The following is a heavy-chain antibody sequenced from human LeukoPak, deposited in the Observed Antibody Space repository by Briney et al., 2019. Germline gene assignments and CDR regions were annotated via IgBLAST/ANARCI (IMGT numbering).Heavy chain of an antibody. Sequence: GGSLRLSCAASGFTFSSYAMRWVRQAPGKGLEWVSAISGSGGSTYYADSVKGRFTISRDNSKNTLYLQMNSLRAEDTAVYYCAKDLSSSSWPAWFDPWGQGTLVTVSS. CDR1: GFTFSSYA. CDR3: AKDLSSSSWPAWFDP. D-gene: IGHD6-13*01. J-gene: IGHJ5*02. V-gene: IGHV3-23*01. CDR2: ISGSGGST.